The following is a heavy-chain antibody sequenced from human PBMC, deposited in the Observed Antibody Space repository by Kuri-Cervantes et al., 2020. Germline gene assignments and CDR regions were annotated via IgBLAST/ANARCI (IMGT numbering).Heavy chain of an antibody. J-gene: IGHJ6*02. D-gene: IGHD5-12*01. CDR3: AKDMTSGGGYNSYYYYGMDV. CDR2: IKQDGSEK. V-gene: IGHV3-7*01. CDR1: GFTFSSYW. Sequence: GESLKISCAASGFTFSSYWMSWVRQAPGKGLEWVANIKQDGSEKYYVDSVKGRFTISRDNTKNTLYLQMNSLRAEDTAVYYCAKDMTSGGGYNSYYYYGMDVWGQGTTVTVSS.